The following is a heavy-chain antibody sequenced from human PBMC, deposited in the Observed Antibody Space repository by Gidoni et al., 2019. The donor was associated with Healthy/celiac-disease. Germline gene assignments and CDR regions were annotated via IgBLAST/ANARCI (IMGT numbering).Heavy chain of an antibody. CDR1: GGSISSGGYY. V-gene: IGHV4-31*03. CDR3: ARDSVESPEYFQH. J-gene: IGHJ1*01. Sequence: QVQLQESGPGLVKPSQTRSLTCTGSGGSISSGGYYWSWIRQPPGKGLEWIGYIYYSGSTYYYPSLKSRVTISVDTSKNQFSLKLSSVTAADTAVYYCARDSVESPEYFQHWGQGTLVTVSS. CDR2: IYYSGST.